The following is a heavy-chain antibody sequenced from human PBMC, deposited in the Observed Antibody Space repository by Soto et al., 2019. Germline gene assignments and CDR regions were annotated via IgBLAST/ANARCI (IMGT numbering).Heavy chain of an antibody. CDR2: IYYSGST. V-gene: IGHV4-39*01. CDR3: ARHHFYDSSGYYPDY. J-gene: IGHJ4*02. CDR1: GVSIRSSSYY. D-gene: IGHD3-22*01. Sequence: SETLSLTCTVSGVSIRSSSYYWGWIRQPPGKGLEWIGNIYYSGSTYYNPSLKSRVTISVDTSKNQFSLKLSSVIAADTAVYYCARHHFYDSSGYYPDYWGQGTLVTVSS.